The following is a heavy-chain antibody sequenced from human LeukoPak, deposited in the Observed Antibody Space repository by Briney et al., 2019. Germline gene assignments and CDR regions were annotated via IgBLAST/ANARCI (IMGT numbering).Heavy chain of an antibody. V-gene: IGHV1-24*01. CDR3: ATVRLVGTPKKSDY. CDR1: GYTLTELS. Sequence: ASVKVSCKVSGYTLTELSMHWVRQAPGKGLEWMGGFDPEDGETIYAQKFQGRVTMTEDTSTDTAYMELSSLRSEDTAVYYCATVRLVGTPKKSDYWGQGTLVTVSS. D-gene: IGHD2-21*02. CDR2: FDPEDGET. J-gene: IGHJ4*02.